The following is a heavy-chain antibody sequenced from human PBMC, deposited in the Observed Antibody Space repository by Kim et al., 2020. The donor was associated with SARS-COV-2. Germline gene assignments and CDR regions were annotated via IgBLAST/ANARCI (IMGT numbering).Heavy chain of an antibody. J-gene: IGHJ4*02. CDR2: ISWNSGSI. D-gene: IGHD6-25*01. CDR1: GFTFDDYA. CDR3: AKALRLGLIDY. Sequence: GGSLRLSCAASGFTFDDYAMHWVRQAPGKGLEWVSGISWNSGSIGYADSVKGRFTISRDNAKNSLYLQMNSLRAEDTALYYCAKALRLGLIDYRGQGTLVTVSS. V-gene: IGHV3-9*01.